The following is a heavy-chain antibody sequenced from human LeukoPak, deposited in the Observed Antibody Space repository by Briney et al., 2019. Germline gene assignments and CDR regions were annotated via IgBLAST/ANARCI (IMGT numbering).Heavy chain of an antibody. CDR2: ISGSGGST. D-gene: IGHD1-14*01. CDR1: GFTFSSYA. V-gene: IGHV3-23*01. J-gene: IGHJ6*03. CDR3: AKDRNDYGYMDV. Sequence: GVSLRLSCAASGFTFSSYAMCWVRQAPGKGLEWVSAISGSGGSTYYADSVKGRFTISRDNSKNTLYLQMNSLRAEDTAVYYCAKDRNDYGYMDVWGKGTTVTVSS.